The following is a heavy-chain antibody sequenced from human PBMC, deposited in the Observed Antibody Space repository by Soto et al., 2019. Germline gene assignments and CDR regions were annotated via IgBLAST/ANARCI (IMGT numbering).Heavy chain of an antibody. CDR3: ARQNDTSSRYLLRDY. D-gene: IGHD6-13*01. V-gene: IGHV4-39*01. Sequence: SETLSLTCPVSGGSISSSSYYWGWIRQPPGKGLEWIGIVYYRGNTYYNPSPKTRFTTSVDTSKNQFSLKLYSVTAADTALYYWARQNDTSSRYLLRDYGAEETTVTV. CDR2: VYYRGNT. J-gene: IGHJ4*02. CDR1: GGSISSSSYY.